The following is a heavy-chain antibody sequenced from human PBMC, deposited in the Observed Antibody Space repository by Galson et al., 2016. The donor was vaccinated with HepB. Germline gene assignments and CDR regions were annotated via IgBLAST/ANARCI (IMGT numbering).Heavy chain of an antibody. Sequence: QSGAEVKKPGASVKVSCKASGYTFTTYGISWVRQAPGQGLEWMGRISAYNGNTNYAQKLQGRVTMTTDTSTSTAYMELRSLRSGDTAVYYCARDPRKIRYQLLEIYYYYYAMDVWGQGTTVTVSS. D-gene: IGHD2-2*01. CDR3: ARDPRKIRYQLLEIYYYYYAMDV. CDR1: GYTFTTYG. J-gene: IGHJ6*02. V-gene: IGHV1-18*01. CDR2: ISAYNGNT.